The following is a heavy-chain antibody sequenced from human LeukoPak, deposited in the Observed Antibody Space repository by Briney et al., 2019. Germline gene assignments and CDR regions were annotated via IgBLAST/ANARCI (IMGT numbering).Heavy chain of an antibody. J-gene: IGHJ4*02. Sequence: PGGSLRLSCAASGFTFDDYAMHWVRQAPGKGLEWVSGISWNSGSIGYADSVKGRFTISRDNSENTLHLQMNSLRAEDTAVYYCTREGRFYGFDYWGQGTLVTVSS. CDR1: GFTFDDYA. CDR2: ISWNSGSI. CDR3: TREGRFYGFDY. D-gene: IGHD3-3*01. V-gene: IGHV3-9*01.